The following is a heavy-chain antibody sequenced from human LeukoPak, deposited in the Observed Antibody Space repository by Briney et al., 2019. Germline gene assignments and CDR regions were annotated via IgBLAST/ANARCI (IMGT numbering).Heavy chain of an antibody. CDR2: IYYSGST. D-gene: IGHD3-3*01. CDR1: GGSISSSSYY. CDR3: ARRSSSSNYDFWSGYLWGENYFDY. J-gene: IGHJ4*02. V-gene: IGHV4-39*07. Sequence: PSETLSLTCTVSGGSISSSSYYWGWIRQPPGKGLEWIGSIYYSGSTYYNPSLKSRVTISVDTSKDQFSLKLSSVTAADTAVYYCARRSSSSNYDFWSGYLWGENYFDYWGQGTLVTVSS.